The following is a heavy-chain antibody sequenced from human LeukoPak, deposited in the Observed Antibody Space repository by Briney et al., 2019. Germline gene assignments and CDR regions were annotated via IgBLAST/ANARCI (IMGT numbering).Heavy chain of an antibody. CDR1: GFTFSTYG. Sequence: PGGSLRLSCAASGFTFSTYGMHWVRQAPGKGLEWVAVISYDGSNKYYADSVKGRFTISRDNSKSTLYLQMNSLRAEDTAVYYCARGGADYGEYDYWGQGTLVTVSS. D-gene: IGHD4-17*01. J-gene: IGHJ4*02. CDR3: ARGGADYGEYDY. V-gene: IGHV3-30*03. CDR2: ISYDGSNK.